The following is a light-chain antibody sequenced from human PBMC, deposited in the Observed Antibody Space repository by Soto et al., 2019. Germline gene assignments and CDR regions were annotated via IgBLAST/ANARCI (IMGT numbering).Light chain of an antibody. CDR1: QSLLHITGETF. Sequence: DVVMTQTPLSLSVAPGQPASISCKSSQSLLHITGETFLFWYLQKQGQSPQLLIYEVSTRVSGVPDRFSGSGSGTDFTLEISRVETDDVGIYYCMQSTHLPTTFGQGTRLVIE. CDR2: EVS. CDR3: MQSTHLPTT. J-gene: IGKJ5*01. V-gene: IGKV2-29*03.